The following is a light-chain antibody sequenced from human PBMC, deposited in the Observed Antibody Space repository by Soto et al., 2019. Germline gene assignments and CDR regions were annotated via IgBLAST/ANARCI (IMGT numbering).Light chain of an antibody. J-gene: IGKJ5*01. CDR1: QSVSSN. CDR2: GAS. V-gene: IGKV3-15*01. CDR3: QQYSNWPPAIT. Sequence: EVVMTQSQATLSVSPGERATLSCMASQSVSSNLAWYQQKPGQAPRLLIYGASTRATGIPARFSGSGSGTEFALIISSLQSEDVAVYYCQQYSNWPPAITFGQGTRLEIK.